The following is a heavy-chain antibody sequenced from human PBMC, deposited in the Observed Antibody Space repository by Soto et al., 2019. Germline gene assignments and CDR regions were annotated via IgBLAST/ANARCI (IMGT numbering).Heavy chain of an antibody. CDR3: ARESITMVRGVDY. Sequence: QVQLVESGGGVVQPGRSLRLSCAASGFTFSSYGMHWVRQAPGKGLGWVAVIWYDGSNKYYADSVKGRFTISRDNSKNTLYLQMNSLRAEDTAVYYCARESITMVRGVDYWGQGTLVTVSS. D-gene: IGHD3-10*01. V-gene: IGHV3-33*01. J-gene: IGHJ4*02. CDR1: GFTFSSYG. CDR2: IWYDGSNK.